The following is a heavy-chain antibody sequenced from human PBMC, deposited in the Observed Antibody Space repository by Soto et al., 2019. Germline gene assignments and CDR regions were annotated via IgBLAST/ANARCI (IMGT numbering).Heavy chain of an antibody. Sequence: PSETLSLTCTVSGGSISSYYWSWIRQPAGKGLEWIGRIYTSGSTNYNPSLKSRVTMSVDKSKNQFSLKMSSVTAADTAVYYCARGGITMVRGVMYFDYRGQGTRGTVSS. CDR2: IYTSGST. D-gene: IGHD3-10*01. CDR3: ARGGITMVRGVMYFDY. J-gene: IGHJ4*02. V-gene: IGHV4-4*07. CDR1: GGSISSYY.